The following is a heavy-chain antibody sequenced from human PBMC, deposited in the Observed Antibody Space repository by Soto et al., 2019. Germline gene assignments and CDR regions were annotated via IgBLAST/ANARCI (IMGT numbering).Heavy chain of an antibody. D-gene: IGHD3-10*01. V-gene: IGHV4-59*01. CDR2: IQDTGTA. J-gene: IGHJ6*03. CDR3: AREGFGLVGSCYYYMDV. Sequence: SETQSLTYAVSGASISYYYGNWIRQSPGKGLEWIGYIQDTGTAKYNPSLKSRVTISVDTSKNQFSLSLSSVTAADTAVYYCAREGFGLVGSCYYYMDVWGKGTTVTVS. CDR1: GASISYYY.